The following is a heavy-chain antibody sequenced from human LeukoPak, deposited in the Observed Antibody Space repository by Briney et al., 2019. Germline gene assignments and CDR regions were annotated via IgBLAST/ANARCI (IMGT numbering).Heavy chain of an antibody. CDR2: IYPGDSDT. J-gene: IGHJ4*02. Sequence: GAPLKISCKGSGSRFTSYWIGWVRQMPGKGLEWMGIIYPGDSDTRYSPSFQGQVTISADKSISTAYLQWSSLKASDTAMYYCARHGDYGGIDYWGQGTLVTVSS. V-gene: IGHV5-51*01. CDR1: GSRFTSYW. D-gene: IGHD4-23*01. CDR3: ARHGDYGGIDY.